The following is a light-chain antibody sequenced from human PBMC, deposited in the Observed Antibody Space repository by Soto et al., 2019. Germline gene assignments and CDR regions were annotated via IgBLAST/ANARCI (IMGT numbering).Light chain of an antibody. CDR3: QSYDISLTGVI. V-gene: IGLV1-40*01. CDR2: GNS. J-gene: IGLJ2*01. Sequence: QSVLTHTPSVSGAPGQRVTISCTGSSANIGAGYDVHWYRQLPGTVPKLLIYGNSNRPSGVPDRFSASKSGTSASLAITGLLAEDEADYYCQSYDISLTGVIFGGGTKLTVL. CDR1: SANIGAGYD.